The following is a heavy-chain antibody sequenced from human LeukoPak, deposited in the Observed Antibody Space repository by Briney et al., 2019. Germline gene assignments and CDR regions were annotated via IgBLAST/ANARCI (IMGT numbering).Heavy chain of an antibody. Sequence: GGSLGLSCAASGFTFSSYGMHWVRQAPGKGLEWVAVISYDGSNKYYADSVKGRFTISRDNSKNTLYLQMNSLRAEDTAVYYCARDIAMVRGVIGDYWGQGTLVTVSS. CDR2: ISYDGSNK. V-gene: IGHV3-30*03. J-gene: IGHJ4*02. CDR1: GFTFSSYG. CDR3: ARDIAMVRGVIGDY. D-gene: IGHD3-10*01.